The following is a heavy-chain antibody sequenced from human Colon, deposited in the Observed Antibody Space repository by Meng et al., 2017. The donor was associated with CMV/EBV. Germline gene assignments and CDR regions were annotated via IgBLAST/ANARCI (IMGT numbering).Heavy chain of an antibody. V-gene: IGHV3-11*01. CDR2: ISSSGSTI. D-gene: IGHD3-3*01. Sequence: LSLTCAASGFTFSDYYMSWIRQAPGKGLEWVSYISSSGSTIYYADSVKGRFTISRDNAKNSLYLQMNSLRAEDTAVYYCARDTYYDFWSGYWQFDYWGQGTLVTVSS. J-gene: IGHJ4*02. CDR1: GFTFSDYY. CDR3: ARDTYYDFWSGYWQFDY.